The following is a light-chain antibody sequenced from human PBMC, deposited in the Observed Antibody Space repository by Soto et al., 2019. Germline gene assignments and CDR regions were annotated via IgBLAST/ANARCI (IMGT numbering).Light chain of an antibody. J-gene: IGLJ1*01. CDR2: DVR. CDR1: SSDVGDYNY. V-gene: IGLV2-11*01. Sequence: QSALTQPRSVSGSPGQSVTISCTGTSSDVGDYNYVSWYQQHPGKAPKLMIYDVRKRPSGVPDRFSGSKSGNTASLTISGLQAEDEADYYCCSYAGTYSLYVFGTGTKLTVL. CDR3: CSYAGTYSLYV.